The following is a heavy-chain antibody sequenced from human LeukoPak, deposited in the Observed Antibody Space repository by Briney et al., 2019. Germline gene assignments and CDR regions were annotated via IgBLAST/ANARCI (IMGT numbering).Heavy chain of an antibody. V-gene: IGHV3-9*01. J-gene: IGHJ4*02. Sequence: PGGSLRLSCAASGFTFDDYAIHWVRQAPGKGLEWVSGISWNSGSIGYADSVKGRFTISRDNAKNSLYLQMNSLRAEDTALYYCAKDRNGVTPYYFDYWGQGTLVTVSS. D-gene: IGHD2-21*02. CDR2: ISWNSGSI. CDR1: GFTFDDYA. CDR3: AKDRNGVTPYYFDY.